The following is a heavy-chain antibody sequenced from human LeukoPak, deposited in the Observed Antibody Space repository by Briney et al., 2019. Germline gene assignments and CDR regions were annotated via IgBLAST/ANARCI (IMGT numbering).Heavy chain of an antibody. J-gene: IGHJ4*02. CDR2: ISYDGSNK. CDR3: ATDGPGTVVAGQFDY. D-gene: IGHD6-19*01. CDR1: GFTFSSYV. V-gene: IGHV3-30*03. Sequence: PGGSLRLSCAASGFTFSSYVMHWVRQAPGKGLEWVAVISYDGSNKYYADSVKGRFTISRDNSKNTLYLQINSLRAEDTAVYYCATDGPGTVVAGQFDYWGQGTLVTVSS.